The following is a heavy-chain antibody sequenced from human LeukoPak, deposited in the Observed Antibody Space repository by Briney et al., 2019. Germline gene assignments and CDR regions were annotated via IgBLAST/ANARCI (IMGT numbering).Heavy chain of an antibody. Sequence: GASVKVSCKVSGYTLTELSMDWVRQAPGKGLEWMGGFDPEDGETIYAQKFQGRVTMTEDTSTDTAYMELSSLRSEDTAVYYCATGRLRLGELSNWFDPWGQGTLVTVSS. V-gene: IGHV1-24*01. CDR3: ATGRLRLGELSNWFDP. CDR1: GYTLTELS. CDR2: FDPEDGET. D-gene: IGHD3-16*02. J-gene: IGHJ5*02.